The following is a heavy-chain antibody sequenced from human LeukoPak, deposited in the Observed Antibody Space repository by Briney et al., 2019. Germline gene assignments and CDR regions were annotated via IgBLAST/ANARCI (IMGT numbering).Heavy chain of an antibody. CDR3: AKDMVRGVIISRVFDY. V-gene: IGHV3-23*01. J-gene: IGHJ4*02. D-gene: IGHD3-10*01. Sequence: GGSLRLSCAASGFTFSSYAMSWVRQAPGKGLEWVSAISGSGGSTYYADSVKGRFTISRDNSKNTLYLQMNSLRAEDTAVYYCAKDMVRGVIISRVFDYWGQGTLVTVSS. CDR2: ISGSGGST. CDR1: GFTFSSYA.